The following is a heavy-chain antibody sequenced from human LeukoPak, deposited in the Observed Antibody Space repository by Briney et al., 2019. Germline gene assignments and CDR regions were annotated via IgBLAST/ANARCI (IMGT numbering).Heavy chain of an antibody. D-gene: IGHD3-16*01. CDR3: ARLEEDLTLGVAGYWFVP. CDR1: GYTFTSYD. V-gene: IGHV1-8*01. Sequence: GASVKVSCKASGYTFTSYDINWVRQATGQGLEWMGWMNPNSGNTGYAQKFQGRVTMTRNTSISTAYMELSSLRASDTAMYYCARLEEDLTLGVAGYWFVPWGQGTLVTVS. J-gene: IGHJ5*02. CDR2: MNPNSGNT.